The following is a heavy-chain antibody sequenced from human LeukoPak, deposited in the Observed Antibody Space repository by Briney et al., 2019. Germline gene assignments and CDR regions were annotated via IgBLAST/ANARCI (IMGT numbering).Heavy chain of an antibody. D-gene: IGHD3-22*01. Sequence: GASVKVSCKASGGTFSSYAISWVRQAPGQGLEWMGGIIPIFGTANYAQKFQGRVTITADESTSTAYMELSSLRSEDTAVYYCARDKGSGYYYDSSGYFPFDYWGQGTLVTVSS. CDR2: IIPIFGTA. CDR3: ARDKGSGYYYDSSGYFPFDY. V-gene: IGHV1-69*13. J-gene: IGHJ4*02. CDR1: GGTFSSYA.